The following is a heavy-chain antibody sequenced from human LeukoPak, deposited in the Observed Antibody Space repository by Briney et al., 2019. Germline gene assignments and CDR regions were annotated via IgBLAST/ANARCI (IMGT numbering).Heavy chain of an antibody. J-gene: IGHJ4*02. CDR3: ATNDFDY. Sequence: SETLSLTCAVYGRSFSGYYWSWIRQRPRKGLEWIGEINHSGSTNYNPSLKSRVTISVDTSKNQFSLKLSSVTAADTAVYYCATNDFDYWGQGTLVTVSS. CDR1: GRSFSGYY. CDR2: INHSGST. V-gene: IGHV4-34*01.